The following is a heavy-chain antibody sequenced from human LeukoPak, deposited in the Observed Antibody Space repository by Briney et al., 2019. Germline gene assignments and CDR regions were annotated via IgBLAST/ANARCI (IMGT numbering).Heavy chain of an antibody. J-gene: IGHJ6*02. V-gene: IGHV3-9*01. D-gene: IGHD1-1*01. CDR1: GFTFDDYA. CDR3: AKDSRTPYYYYYGMDV. CDR2: ISWNSGSI. Sequence: PGGSLRLSRAASGFTFDDYAMHWVRQAPGKGLEWVSGISWNSGSIGYADSVKGRFTISRDNAKNSLYLQMNSLRAEDTALYYCAKDSRTPYYYYYGMDVWGQGTTVTVSS.